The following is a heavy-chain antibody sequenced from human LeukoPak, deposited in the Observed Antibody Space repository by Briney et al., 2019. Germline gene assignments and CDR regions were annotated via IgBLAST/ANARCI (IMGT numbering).Heavy chain of an antibody. CDR2: ISGSGGST. V-gene: IGHV3-23*01. D-gene: IGHD6-19*01. Sequence: GGSLRLSCAASRFTFSSYAMSWVRQAPGKGLECVSAISGSGGSTYYADSVKGRFTISRDNSKNTLYLQMNSLRAEDTAVYYYAKDITGHNRGWYDYWGQGTLVTVSS. CDR1: RFTFSSYA. J-gene: IGHJ4*02. CDR3: AKDITGHNRGWYDY.